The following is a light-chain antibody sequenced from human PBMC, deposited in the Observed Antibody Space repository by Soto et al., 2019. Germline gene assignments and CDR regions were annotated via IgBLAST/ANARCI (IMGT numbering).Light chain of an antibody. J-gene: IGKJ1*01. CDR1: QSISSG. V-gene: IGKV1-5*01. CDR3: QQYNSYWT. CDR2: DAS. Sequence: DIQITQAPSTLSASVGDRVTITCRASQSISSGLAWYPPKPGKEPKRRIYDASSLESGVPSRFSVSGSGTEFTLTISSLQPDDFATYYCQQYNSYWTFGQGTKVDIK.